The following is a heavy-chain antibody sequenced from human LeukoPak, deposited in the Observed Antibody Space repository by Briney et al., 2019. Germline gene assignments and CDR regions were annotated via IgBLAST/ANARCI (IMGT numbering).Heavy chain of an antibody. V-gene: IGHV3-15*01. CDR3: TTDMVLWFGELLRVDY. CDR2: IKSKTDGGTT. CDR1: GFTFSNAW. Sequence: GGSLRLSCAASGFTFSNAWMSWVRQAPGKGLEWVGRIKSKTDGGTTDYAAPVKGRFTISRDDSKNTLYLQMNSLKTEDTAVYYCTTDMVLWFGELLRVDYWGQGTLVTVSS. D-gene: IGHD3-10*01. J-gene: IGHJ4*02.